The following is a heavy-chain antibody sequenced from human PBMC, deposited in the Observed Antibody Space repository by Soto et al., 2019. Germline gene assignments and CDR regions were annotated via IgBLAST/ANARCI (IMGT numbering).Heavy chain of an antibody. CDR2: IKQDGSEK. D-gene: IGHD5-18*01. CDR3: ARDFEGGYGYGPFEY. CDR1: GFTFSRYW. V-gene: IGHV3-7*03. J-gene: IGHJ4*02. Sequence: PGGSLRLSCAASGFTFSRYWMSWVRQAPRKGLEWVANIKQDGSEKYYVDSVKGRFTISRDNAKNSVYLQMNSLRAEDTAVYYCARDFEGGYGYGPFEYWGQGTLVTVSS.